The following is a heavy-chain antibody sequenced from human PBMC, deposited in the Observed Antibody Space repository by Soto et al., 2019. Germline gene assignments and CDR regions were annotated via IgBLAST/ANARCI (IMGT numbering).Heavy chain of an antibody. CDR1: GGSVSSGSYY. J-gene: IGHJ6*02. V-gene: IGHV4-61*01. CDR2: SYYSGST. Sequence: QVQLQESGPGLVKPSETLSLTCTVSGGSVSSGSYYWSWIRQPPGKGLEWIGYSYYSGSTNYNPSLKSRVTISVDTSKNQFSLKLSSVTAADTAVYYCARGGGNWGPYYYYGMDVWGQGTTVTVSS. CDR3: ARGGGNWGPYYYYGMDV. D-gene: IGHD7-27*01.